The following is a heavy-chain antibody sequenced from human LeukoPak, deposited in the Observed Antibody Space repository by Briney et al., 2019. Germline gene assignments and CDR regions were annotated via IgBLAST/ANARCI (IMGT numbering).Heavy chain of an antibody. V-gene: IGHV3-23*01. Sequence: GGSLRLSCSASGFSFSHYARGWVRQAPTGGREGVSSLRGDGETFYADSVKGRFTLSRDDSRNTVFLQLNNLRVDDTAVYYCARASWISSADAVWWGQGTLVTVSS. CDR3: ARASWISSADAVW. D-gene: IGHD2-2*03. J-gene: IGHJ4*02. CDR2: LRGDGET. CDR1: GFSFSHYA.